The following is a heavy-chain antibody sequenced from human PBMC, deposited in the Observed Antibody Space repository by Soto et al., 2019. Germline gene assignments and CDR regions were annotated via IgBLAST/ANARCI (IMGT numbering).Heavy chain of an antibody. J-gene: IGHJ3*02. V-gene: IGHV3-21*01. Sequence: GSLRLSCAASGFTFSSYSMNWVRQAPGKGLEWVSSISSSSSYIYYADSVKGRFTISRDNAKNSLYLQMNSLRAEDTAVYYCATFYALDAFDIWGQGTMVTVSS. CDR2: ISSSSSYI. D-gene: IGHD4-17*01. CDR3: ATFYALDAFDI. CDR1: GFTFSSYS.